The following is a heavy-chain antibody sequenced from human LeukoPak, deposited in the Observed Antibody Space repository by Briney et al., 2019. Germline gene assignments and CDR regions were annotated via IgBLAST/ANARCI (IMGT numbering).Heavy chain of an antibody. CDR1: GFTFDDYG. CDR3: ARYGSGSYYYYYMDV. V-gene: IGHV3-20*01. J-gene: IGHJ6*03. CDR2: INWNGGST. Sequence: GGSLRLSCAASGFTFDDYGMSWVRQAPGKGLEWVSGINWNGGSTGYTDSVKSRFTISRDNAKNSLYLQMNSLRAEDTALYHCARYGSGSYYYYYMDVWGKGTTVTVSS. D-gene: IGHD3-10*01.